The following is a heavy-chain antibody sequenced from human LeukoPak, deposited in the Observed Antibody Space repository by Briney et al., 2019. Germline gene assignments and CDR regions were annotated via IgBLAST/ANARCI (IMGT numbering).Heavy chain of an antibody. CDR1: GGSISSYY. CDR2: IYTSGST. V-gene: IGHV4-4*07. Sequence: SEPLSLTCTVSGGSISSYYWSWIRQPAGKGLEWIGRIYTSGSTNYNPSLKSRVTMSVDTSKNQFSLKLSSVTAADTAVYYCARGFLSSGWSPRGYFDYWGQGTLVTVSS. D-gene: IGHD6-19*01. J-gene: IGHJ4*02. CDR3: ARGFLSSGWSPRGYFDY.